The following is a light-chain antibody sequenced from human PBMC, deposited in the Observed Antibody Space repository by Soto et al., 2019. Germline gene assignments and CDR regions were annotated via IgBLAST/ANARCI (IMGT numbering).Light chain of an antibody. CDR2: DAS. J-gene: IGKJ5*01. CDR3: QQYENLPT. CDR1: QNINNY. V-gene: IGKV1-33*01. Sequence: DIQMTQSPSSLSASVGDRVTITCQASQNINNYLNWYQQKPGRAPKLLIYDASNLEAGVPSRFRGSVSGTDFTFTISRLQPEDIATYYCQQYENLPTFGRGTRLEIK.